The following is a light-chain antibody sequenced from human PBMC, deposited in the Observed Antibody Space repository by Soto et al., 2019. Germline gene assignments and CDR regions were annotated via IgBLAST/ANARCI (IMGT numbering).Light chain of an antibody. CDR2: KAS. CDR1: QSINNW. V-gene: IGKV1-5*03. J-gene: IGKJ1*01. CDR3: QQCESFPRT. Sequence: DIQMTQSPSTLSASVGDRVTITCRASQSINNWLAWYQQKPGKARKLFIFKASTLEIGGPSRFSGSGSGKELTLSISSLQPGDFATYFCQQCESFPRTLGQGTKVEIK.